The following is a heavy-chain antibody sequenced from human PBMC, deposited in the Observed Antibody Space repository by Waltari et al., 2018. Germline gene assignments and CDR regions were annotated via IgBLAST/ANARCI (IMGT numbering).Heavy chain of an antibody. Sequence: QLQLQESGPGLVKPSETLSLTCTVSGGPISSSSYYWGWIRQPPGKGLEWIGSIYYSGSTYYNPSLKSRVTISVDTSKNQFSLKLSSVTAADTAVYYCARAKVTTLFDYWGQGTLVTVSS. D-gene: IGHD4-17*01. CDR1: GGPISSSSYY. V-gene: IGHV4-39*01. CDR2: IYYSGST. J-gene: IGHJ4*02. CDR3: ARAKVTTLFDY.